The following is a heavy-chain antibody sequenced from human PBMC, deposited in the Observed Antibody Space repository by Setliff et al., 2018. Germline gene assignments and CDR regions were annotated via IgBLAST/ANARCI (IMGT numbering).Heavy chain of an antibody. CDR2: IKSKTDGGTT. D-gene: IGHD3-22*01. J-gene: IGHJ4*02. Sequence: GESLKISCAASGFTFSNAWMSWVRQAPGKGLEWVGRIKSKTDGGTTDYAAPVKGRFTISRDDSKNTLYLQLNSLQTEDTAVYHCTTDRITMKNWGQGTLVTVSS. CDR3: TTDRITMKN. CDR1: GFTFSNAW. V-gene: IGHV3-15*01.